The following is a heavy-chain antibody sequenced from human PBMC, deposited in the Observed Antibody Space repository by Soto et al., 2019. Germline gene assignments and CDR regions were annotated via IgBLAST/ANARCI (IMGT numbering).Heavy chain of an antibody. D-gene: IGHD3-10*01. Sequence: NPSETLSLTCTVSGGSISSYYWSWIRQPPGKGLEWIGYIYYSGSTNYNPSLKSRVTISVDTSKNQFSLKLSSVTAADTAVYYCAGGWFGVESGWLVPWGQETLVTVSS. V-gene: IGHV4-59*08. J-gene: IGHJ5*02. CDR1: GGSISSYY. CDR2: IYYSGST. CDR3: AGGWFGVESGWLVP.